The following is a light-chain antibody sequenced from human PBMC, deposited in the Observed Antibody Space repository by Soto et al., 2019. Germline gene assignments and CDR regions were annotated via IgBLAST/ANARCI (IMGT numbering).Light chain of an antibody. CDR1: QTVSSN. CDR2: GTS. J-gene: IGKJ1*01. Sequence: EIVLTQSPGTLSLSPGERATLSCRASQTVSSNFLAWYHQKPGQAPRLLIYGTSTRATDIPARFSGSGSGTEFTLTISSLQSEDFAVYYCQQYNNWPGTFGQGTKVDIK. CDR3: QQYNNWPGT. V-gene: IGKV3-15*01.